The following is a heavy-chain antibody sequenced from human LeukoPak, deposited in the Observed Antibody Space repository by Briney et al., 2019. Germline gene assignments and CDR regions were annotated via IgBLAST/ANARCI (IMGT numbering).Heavy chain of an antibody. J-gene: IGHJ3*02. CDR1: GGSFSGYY. Sequence: SETLSLTCAVYGGSFSGYYWSWIRQPPGKGLEWIGETNHSGSTNYNPSLKSRVTISVDTSKNQFSLKLSSVTAADTAVYYCARVFWRDAFDIWGQGTMVTVSS. CDR2: TNHSGST. D-gene: IGHD3-3*01. CDR3: ARVFWRDAFDI. V-gene: IGHV4-34*01.